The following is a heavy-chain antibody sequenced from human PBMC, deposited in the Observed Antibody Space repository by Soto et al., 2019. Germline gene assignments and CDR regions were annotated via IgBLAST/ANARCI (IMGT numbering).Heavy chain of an antibody. D-gene: IGHD1-26*01. CDR1: GGSISSYY. V-gene: IGHV4-59*01. J-gene: IGHJ4*02. Sequence: PSETLSLTCTVSGGSISSYYWSWIRQPPGKGLEWIGYIYYSGSTNYNSSLKSRATISVDTSKNQFSLKLSSVTAADTAVYYCAREGVGAPYYFDYWGQGTLVIVSS. CDR3: AREGVGAPYYFDY. CDR2: IYYSGST.